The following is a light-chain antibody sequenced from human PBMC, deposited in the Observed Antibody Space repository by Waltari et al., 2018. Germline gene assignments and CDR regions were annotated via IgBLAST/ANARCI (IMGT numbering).Light chain of an antibody. CDR3: AAWDDTLNGVV. Sequence: QSVLTQPPSASATPGQRVTISCSGSSSNIGSDKVTWYQHLPGTAPKLLIHNNNERPSGVPDRFSGSKSGTAASLAISGLQFEDEGDYYCAAWDDTLNGVVFGGGTTLTVL. CDR1: SSNIGSDK. CDR2: NNN. J-gene: IGLJ3*02. V-gene: IGLV1-44*01.